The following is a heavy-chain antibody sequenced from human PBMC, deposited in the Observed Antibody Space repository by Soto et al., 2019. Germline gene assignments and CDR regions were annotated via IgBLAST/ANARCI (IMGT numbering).Heavy chain of an antibody. V-gene: IGHV2-5*02. J-gene: IGHJ4*02. CDR3: AHRLTTVTTRGGFDY. CDR2: IYWDGVE. D-gene: IGHD4-17*01. Sequence: QITLKESGPTLVKPTQTLTLTCSFSGFSLTTSGVGVGWIRQPPGKALEWLAVIYWDGVERYNPPLNGRLTIVKDTFKNQVVLTLTDMDPADTATYYCAHRLTTVTTRGGFDYWGQGTLVTVSS. CDR1: GFSLTTSGVG.